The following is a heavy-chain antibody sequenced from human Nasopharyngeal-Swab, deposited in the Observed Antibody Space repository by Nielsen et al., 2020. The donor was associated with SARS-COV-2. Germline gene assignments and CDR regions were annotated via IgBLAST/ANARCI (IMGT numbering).Heavy chain of an antibody. D-gene: IGHD1-26*01. CDR2: IYYSGST. CDR3: ASQGSGSYYLLYYYYGTDV. V-gene: IGHV4-39*01. Sequence: WIRQPPGKGLEWIGSIYYSGSTYYNPFLKSRVTISVDTSKNQFSLKLSSVTAADTAVYYCASQGSGSYYLLYYYYGTDVWGQGTTVTVSS. J-gene: IGHJ6*02.